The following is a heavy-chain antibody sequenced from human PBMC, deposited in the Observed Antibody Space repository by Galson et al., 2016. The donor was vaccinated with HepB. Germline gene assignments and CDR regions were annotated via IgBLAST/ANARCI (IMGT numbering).Heavy chain of an antibody. CDR3: ARDRGLLHYYYGMDV. CDR2: ISYDGNNR. V-gene: IGHV3-33*08. D-gene: IGHD4-17*01. CDR1: GFTFNNYG. J-gene: IGHJ6*02. Sequence: SLRLSCATSGFTFNNYGINWVRQAPGKGLEWVAVISYDGNNRHYADAVKGRFTISRDSSTNTVYLQRNSLRADNTAVYFCARDRGLLHYYYGMDVWGQGTTVTVSS.